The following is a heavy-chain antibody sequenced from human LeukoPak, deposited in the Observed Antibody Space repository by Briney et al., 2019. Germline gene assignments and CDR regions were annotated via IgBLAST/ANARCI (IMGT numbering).Heavy chain of an antibody. V-gene: IGHV4-59*01. CDR3: ARVPASRYYYDSSGYYYYFDY. D-gene: IGHD3-22*01. CDR2: IYYSGRT. J-gene: IGHJ4*02. Sequence: SETLSLTCTVSGGSISSYYWSWIRQPPGKGLEWIGYIYYSGRTNYNPSLKSRVTISVGTSKNQFSLKLSSVTAADTAVYYCARVPASRYYYDSSGYYYYFDYWGQGTLVTVSS. CDR1: GGSISSYY.